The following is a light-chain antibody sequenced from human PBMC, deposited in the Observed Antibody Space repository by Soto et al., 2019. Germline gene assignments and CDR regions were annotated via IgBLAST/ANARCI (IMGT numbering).Light chain of an antibody. Sequence: DIQMTQSPSTLPASVGARVTITCRASQSISSWLAWYQQKPGKAPKLLIYDASSLERGVPSRFSGSGSGTEFTLTISSLQPDDFASYYCQQYNSYCTFGGGTKVDNK. V-gene: IGKV1-5*01. CDR3: QQYNSYCT. J-gene: IGKJ4*01. CDR2: DAS. CDR1: QSISSW.